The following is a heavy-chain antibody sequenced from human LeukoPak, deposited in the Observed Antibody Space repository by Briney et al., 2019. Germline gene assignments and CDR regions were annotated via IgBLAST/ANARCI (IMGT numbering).Heavy chain of an antibody. CDR1: GGSISSSNW. Sequence: ASGTLSLTCAVSGGSISSSNWWSWVRQPPGKGLEWIGEIYHSGSTNYNPSLKSRVTISVDKSKNQFSLKLSSVTAADTAVYYCASLGDDSSWETIDYWGQGTLVTVSS. CDR2: IYHSGST. V-gene: IGHV4-4*02. CDR3: ASLGDDSSWETIDY. J-gene: IGHJ4*02. D-gene: IGHD6-13*01.